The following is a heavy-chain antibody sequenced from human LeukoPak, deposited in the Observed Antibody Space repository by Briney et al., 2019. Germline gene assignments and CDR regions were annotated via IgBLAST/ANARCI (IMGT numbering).Heavy chain of an antibody. V-gene: IGHV4-59*08. CDR3: ARHPCLNCSGGAFDI. CDR1: GGPISSYY. CDR2: IYSSGST. Sequence: SEPLPLPCTVSGGPISSYYWSWIRQPPGKGLEGIGYIYSSGSTNYNPPLKSRVTISVDTSKNQFSLKLRSVTAADTAVYYGARHPCLNCSGGAFDIWGQGTMVTVSS. J-gene: IGHJ3*02. D-gene: IGHD2-15*01.